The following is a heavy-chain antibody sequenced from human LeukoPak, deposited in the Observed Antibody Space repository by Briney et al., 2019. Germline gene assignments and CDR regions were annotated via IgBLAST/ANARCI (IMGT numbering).Heavy chain of an antibody. CDR1: GYTFTGYY. CDR2: INPNSGVT. D-gene: IGHD6-13*01. J-gene: IGHJ3*02. Sequence: ASVKVSCKASGYTFTGYYMHWVRQAPGQGLEWMGWINPNSGVTNYAQKFQGRVTMTRDTSSSTAYMELSRLRSDDTAVYYCATSSKGGYSRDAFDIWGQGTMVTVSS. CDR3: ATSSKGGYSRDAFDI. V-gene: IGHV1-2*02.